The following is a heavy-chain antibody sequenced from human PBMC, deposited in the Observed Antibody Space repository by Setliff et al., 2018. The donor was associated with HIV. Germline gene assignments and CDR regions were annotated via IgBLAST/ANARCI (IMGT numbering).Heavy chain of an antibody. D-gene: IGHD2-15*01. J-gene: IGHJ4*02. CDR2: ITVGDGNT. CDR3: ARVYCSISTCDDEYFFDY. V-gene: IGHV1-3*01. CDR1: GYTFTSYA. Sequence: GASVKVSCKASGYTFTSYAIHWVRQAPGQRLEWMGWITVGDGNTKYSQKFQGRVTITRDTSASTAYMELSSLRSEDTAVYYCARVYCSISTCDDEYFFDYWGQGTLVTVSS.